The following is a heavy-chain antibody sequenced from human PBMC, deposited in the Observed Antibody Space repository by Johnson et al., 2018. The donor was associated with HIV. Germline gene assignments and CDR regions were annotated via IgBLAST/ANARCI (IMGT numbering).Heavy chain of an antibody. D-gene: IGHD2-21*02. CDR3: ASGHIGVVTAMGGGAFDI. CDR2: IYSGGST. Sequence: VQLVESGGGLVQPGGSQRLSCAASGFTVSSNYMSWVRQAPGKGLEWVSVIYSGGSTYYADSVKGRFTISRDNSKNTLYLQMNSLRAEDTAVYYCASGHIGVVTAMGGGAFDIWGQGTMVNVAS. CDR1: GFTVSSNY. J-gene: IGHJ3*02. V-gene: IGHV3-66*01.